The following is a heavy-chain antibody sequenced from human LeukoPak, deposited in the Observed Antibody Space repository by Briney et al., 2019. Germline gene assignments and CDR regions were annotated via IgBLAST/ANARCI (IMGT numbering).Heavy chain of an antibody. CDR3: ASSMYSSSWSYYNWFDP. J-gene: IGHJ5*02. V-gene: IGHV4-31*03. CDR1: GGSISSGGYY. Sequence: SETLSLTCTVSGGSISSGGYYWSWIRQHPGKGLEWIGYIYYSGSTYYNPSLKSRVTISVDTSKNQFSLKLSSVTAADTAVYYRASSMYSSSWSYYNWFDPWGQGTLVTVSS. CDR2: IYYSGST. D-gene: IGHD6-13*01.